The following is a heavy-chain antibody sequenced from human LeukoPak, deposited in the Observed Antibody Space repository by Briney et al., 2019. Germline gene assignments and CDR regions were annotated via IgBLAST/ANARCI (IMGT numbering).Heavy chain of an antibody. CDR1: GFTFSSYS. J-gene: IGHJ5*02. CDR2: ISSSSSYI. D-gene: IGHD5-24*01. CDR3: ARAQMGWFDP. V-gene: IGHV3-21*01. Sequence: GGSLRLSCAASGFTFSSYSVNWVRQAPGKGLEWVSSISSSSSYIYYADSVKGRFTISRDNAKNSLYLQMNSLRAEDTAVYYCARAQMGWFDPWGQGTLVTVSS.